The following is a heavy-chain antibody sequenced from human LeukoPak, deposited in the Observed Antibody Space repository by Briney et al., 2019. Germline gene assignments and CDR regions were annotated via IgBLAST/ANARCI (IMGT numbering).Heavy chain of an antibody. J-gene: IGHJ5*02. CDR2: INHSGST. D-gene: IGHD2-15*01. Sequence: ASETLSLTCAVYGGSFSGYYWSWIRQPPGKGLEWIGEINHSGSTNYNPSLKSRVTISVDTSKNQFSLKLSSVTAADTAVYHCARLSPDCSGGSCYWFDPWGQGNLVTVSS. CDR1: GGSFSGYY. V-gene: IGHV4-34*01. CDR3: ARLSPDCSGGSCYWFDP.